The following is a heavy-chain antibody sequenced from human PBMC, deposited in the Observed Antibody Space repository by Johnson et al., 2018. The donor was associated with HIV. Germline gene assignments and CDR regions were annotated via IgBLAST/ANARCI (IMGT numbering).Heavy chain of an antibody. V-gene: IGHV3-30*18. D-gene: IGHD1-26*01. CDR2: ISYDGSNK. J-gene: IGHJ3*02. CDR1: GFTFSSYG. CDR3: AKVNLRYSVFTGAFDI. Sequence: QVQVVESGGGVVQPGRSLRLSCAASGFTFSSYGMHWVRQAPGKGLEWVAVISYDGSNKYYADSVKGRFTISRDNSKNKLYLQMNSLRAEDTAVYYCAKVNLRYSVFTGAFDIWGQGTMVTVSS.